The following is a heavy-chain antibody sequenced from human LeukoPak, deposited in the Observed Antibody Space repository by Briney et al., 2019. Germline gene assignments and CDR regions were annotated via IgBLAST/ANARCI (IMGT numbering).Heavy chain of an antibody. V-gene: IGHV1-18*01. CDR3: ARGWYSSSSGLYYYYYYGMDV. D-gene: IGHD6-6*01. CDR1: GYTFTSYG. J-gene: IGHJ6*02. CDR2: ISAYNGNT. Sequence: ASVKVSCKASGYTFTSYGISWVRQAPGQGLEWMGWISAYNGNTNYARELQGRVTMTTDTSTSTAYMELRSLRSDDTAVYYCARGWYSSSSGLYYYYYYGMDVWGQGTTVTVSS.